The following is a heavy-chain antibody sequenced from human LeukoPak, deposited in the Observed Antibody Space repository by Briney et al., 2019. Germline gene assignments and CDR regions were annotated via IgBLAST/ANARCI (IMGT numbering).Heavy chain of an antibody. D-gene: IGHD4-11*01. V-gene: IGHV4-4*09. J-gene: IGHJ6*03. CDR1: GGSISSYY. CDR3: ARALYSNYGYYYYYMDV. CDR2: IYTSGST. Sequence: SETLSLTCTVSGGSISSYYWSWIRQPPGKGLEWIGYIYTSGSTNYNPSLKSRVTISVDTSKNQFSLKLSSVTAADMAVYYCARALYSNYGYYYYYMDVWGKGTTVTVSS.